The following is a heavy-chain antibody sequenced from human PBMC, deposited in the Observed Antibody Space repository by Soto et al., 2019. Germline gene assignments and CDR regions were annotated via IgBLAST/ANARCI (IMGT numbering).Heavy chain of an antibody. D-gene: IGHD4-17*01. CDR1: GFTFSSYA. J-gene: IGHJ2*01. CDR3: AKRTVGWYFDL. CDR2: ISGSGGST. V-gene: IGHV3-23*01. Sequence: EVQLLESGGGLVQTGGSLRLSCAASGFTFSSYAMNWVRQAPGKGLEWVSVISGSGGSTYYADAVKGRFTISRDNSKNTRYLQMNSLRAEDTAVYYCAKRTVGWYFDLWGRGTLVTVSS.